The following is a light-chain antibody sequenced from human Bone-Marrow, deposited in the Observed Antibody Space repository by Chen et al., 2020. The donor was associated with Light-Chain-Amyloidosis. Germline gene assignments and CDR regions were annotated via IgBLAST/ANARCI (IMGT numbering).Light chain of an antibody. Sequence: EIVLTQPPGTLSLSPGEGANLYCRASQTISSNYLTWYQQKFGQAPRLLIYGSSSRATGIPDRFTGSGSGTDFTLTINRLEPEDFAMYYCQQYGTSPLTFGGGTKVEIK. V-gene: IGKV3-20*01. CDR3: QQYGTSPLT. CDR1: QTISSNY. CDR2: GSS. J-gene: IGKJ4*01.